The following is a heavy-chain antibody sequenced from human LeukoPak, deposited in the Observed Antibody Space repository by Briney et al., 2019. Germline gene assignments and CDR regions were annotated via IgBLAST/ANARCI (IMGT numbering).Heavy chain of an antibody. CDR2: ISGYNGNT. J-gene: IGHJ4*02. CDR1: GYIFSTYV. V-gene: IGHV1-18*01. Sequence: ASVRVSCNASGYIFSTYVICWLRKAPGQGLEWMGCISGYNGNTNYAQKLQGRVTMTTDTSTSTAYMELRSLRSDDTAVYYCAIPRSEQFDFDCWGQGTLVTVSS. D-gene: IGHD6-19*01. CDR3: AIPRSEQFDFDC.